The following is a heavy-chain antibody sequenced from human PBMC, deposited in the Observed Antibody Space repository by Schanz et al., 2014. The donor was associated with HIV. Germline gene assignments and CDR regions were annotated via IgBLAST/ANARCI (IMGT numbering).Heavy chain of an antibody. V-gene: IGHV4-59*01. CDR2: ISFSGST. Sequence: QVQLQQWGAGLLKPSQTLSLTCTVSGGSISSYYWSWIRQPPGKGLEWIGYISFSGSTNYNPSLKSRVTISVDTSQNQFSLKLSSVTAADTAVYYCARVFSSSSWNWFDPWGQGTLVTVSS. D-gene: IGHD6-6*01. J-gene: IGHJ5*02. CDR3: ARVFSSSSWNWFDP. CDR1: GGSISSYY.